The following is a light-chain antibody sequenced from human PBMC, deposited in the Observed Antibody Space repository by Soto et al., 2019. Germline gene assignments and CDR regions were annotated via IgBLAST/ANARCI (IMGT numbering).Light chain of an antibody. CDR1: SSNIGSYT. J-gene: IGLJ1*01. V-gene: IGLV1-44*01. Sequence: QAVVTQPPSASGTPGQRVTISCSGSSSNIGSYTVNWYQQLPGTAPKLLIYGNNQRPSGVPDRFSGSKSGTSASLAISGLQSEDEADYYCAAWDDSLNGDVFGTGTKLTVL. CDR3: AAWDDSLNGDV. CDR2: GNN.